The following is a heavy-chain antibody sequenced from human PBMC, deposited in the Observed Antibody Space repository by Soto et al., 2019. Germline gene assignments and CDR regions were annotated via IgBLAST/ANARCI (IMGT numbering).Heavy chain of an antibody. CDR2: IYYSGST. CDR3: AGHSLQQSFTY. CDR1: GGSISSYY. D-gene: IGHD6-13*01. Sequence: PSETLSLTCTVSGGSISSYYWSWIRQPPGKGLEWIGYIYYSGSTNYNPSLKSRVTISVDTSQNQFSLKLDSVTAADTALYYCAGHSLQQSFTYWGQGTQVTVSS. V-gene: IGHV4-59*08. J-gene: IGHJ4*02.